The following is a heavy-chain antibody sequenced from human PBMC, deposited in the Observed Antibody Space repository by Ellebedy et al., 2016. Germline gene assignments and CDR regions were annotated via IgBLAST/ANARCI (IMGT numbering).Heavy chain of an antibody. V-gene: IGHV1-69*13. Sequence: SVKVSCXASGGTFSSYAISWVRQAPGQGLEWMGGIIPIFGTANYAQKFQGRVTITADESTSTAYMELSSLRSEDTAVYYCARDYYDSSGSRLHNYYYYYMDVWGKGTTVTVSS. CDR3: ARDYYDSSGSRLHNYYYYYMDV. CDR1: GGTFSSYA. J-gene: IGHJ6*03. D-gene: IGHD3-22*01. CDR2: IIPIFGTA.